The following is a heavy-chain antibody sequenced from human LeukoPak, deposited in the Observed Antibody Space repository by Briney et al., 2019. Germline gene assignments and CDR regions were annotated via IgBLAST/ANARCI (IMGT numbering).Heavy chain of an antibody. D-gene: IGHD6-19*01. CDR1: GYSISSGYY. J-gene: IGHJ3*02. V-gene: IGHV4-38-2*02. CDR3: ARLPHQPLLRGYSSGWYDPSI. Sequence: SETLSLTCTVSGYSISSGYYWGWIRQPPGKGLEWIGSIYYSGSTYYNPSLKSRVTISVDTSKNQFSLKLSSVTAADTAVYYCARLPHQPLLRGYSSGWYDPSIWGQGTMVTVSS. CDR2: IYYSGST.